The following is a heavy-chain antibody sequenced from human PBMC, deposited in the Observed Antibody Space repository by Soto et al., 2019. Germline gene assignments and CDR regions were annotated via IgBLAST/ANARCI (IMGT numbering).Heavy chain of an antibody. J-gene: IGHJ6*02. D-gene: IGHD1-26*01. CDR3: VRQGIDYLHGLVDV. CDR2: VYYTGGT. Sequence: QVHVQQSGPGLVKPSDTLSLSCTVSSGPSSSHNWGWIRQPPGRGLEWIGYVYYTGGTSYNPSLKSRVTISADTSTNHISLTLSSVTAADTAVYYCVRQGIDYLHGLVDVWGQGTTVSVSS. V-gene: IGHV4-59*08. CDR1: SGPSSSHN.